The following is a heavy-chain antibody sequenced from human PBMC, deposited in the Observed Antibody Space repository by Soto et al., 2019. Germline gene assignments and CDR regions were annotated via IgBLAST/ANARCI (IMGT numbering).Heavy chain of an antibody. Sequence: SETLSLTCTVSGGSISSGDYYWSWIRQPPWKGLEWIGYIYYSGSTYYNPSLKSRVTISVDTSKNQFSLKLSSVTAADTAVYYCARVERYCSGGSCPSYFDYWGQGXLVTVYS. CDR2: IYYSGST. D-gene: IGHD2-15*01. CDR1: GGSISSGDYY. V-gene: IGHV4-30-4*01. J-gene: IGHJ4*02. CDR3: ARVERYCSGGSCPSYFDY.